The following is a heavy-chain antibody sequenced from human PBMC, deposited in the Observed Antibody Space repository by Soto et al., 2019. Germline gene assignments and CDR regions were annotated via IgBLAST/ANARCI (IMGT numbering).Heavy chain of an antibody. CDR1: GGSISSGGYS. D-gene: IGHD1-26*01. CDR3: ARVGGGSYYPNWFDP. V-gene: IGHV4-30-2*01. J-gene: IGHJ5*02. CDR2: IYHSGST. Sequence: ASETLSLTCAVSGGSISSGGYSWSWNRQPPGKGLEWIEYIYHSGSTYYNPSLKSRVTISVDRSKNQFSLKLSSVTAADTAVYYCARVGGGSYYPNWFDPWGQGTLVTVS.